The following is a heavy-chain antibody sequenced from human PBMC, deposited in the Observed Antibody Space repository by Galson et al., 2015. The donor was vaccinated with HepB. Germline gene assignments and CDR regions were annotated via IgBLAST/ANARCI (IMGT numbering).Heavy chain of an antibody. CDR2: IIPIFGTA. CDR3: ARGSKPHTNGRGRDSYYFDY. V-gene: IGHV1-69*13. CDR1: GGTFSSYA. J-gene: IGHJ4*02. Sequence: SVKVSCKASGGTFSSYAISWVRQAPGQGLEWMGGIIPIFGTANYAQKFQGRVTITADESTSTAYMELSSLRSEDTAVYYCARGSKPHTNGRGRDSYYFDYWGQGTLVTVSP. D-gene: IGHD2-8*01.